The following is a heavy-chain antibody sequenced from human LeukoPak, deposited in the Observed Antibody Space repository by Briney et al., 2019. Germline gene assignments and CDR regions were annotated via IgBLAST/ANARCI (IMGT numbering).Heavy chain of an antibody. CDR3: ARSGVVPAAIGDY. CDR2: INPNSGGT. CDR1: GYTFTGNY. V-gene: IGHV1-2*02. D-gene: IGHD2-2*01. J-gene: IGHJ4*02. Sequence: ASVKVSCKASGYTFTGNYMHWVRQAPGQGLERMGWINPNSGGTNYAQKFQGRVTMTSDTSISTAYMELSRLRSDDTAVYYCARSGVVPAAIGDYWGQGTLVTVSS.